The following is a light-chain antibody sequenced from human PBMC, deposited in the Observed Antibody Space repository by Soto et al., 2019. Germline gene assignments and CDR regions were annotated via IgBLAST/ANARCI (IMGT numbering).Light chain of an antibody. CDR3: QQRNVWPPIT. Sequence: ELVLTQSPATLSLTPGERATLSCRASQNVRTSLAWYQQKPGQSPRLLIYDSSNRANGVPARFGGSGSGTDFTLTIDSLEPEDFAVYYCQQRNVWPPITFGQGTRLEIK. J-gene: IGKJ5*01. CDR2: DSS. CDR1: QNVRTS. V-gene: IGKV3-11*01.